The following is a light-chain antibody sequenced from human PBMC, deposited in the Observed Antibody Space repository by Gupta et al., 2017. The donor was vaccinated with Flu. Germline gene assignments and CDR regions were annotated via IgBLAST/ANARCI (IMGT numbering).Light chain of an antibody. V-gene: IGKV3-15*01. CDR2: GAS. Sequence: MLSVSPGERATLACRASQTITTNLAWYQQKPGQAPRLLIYGASTRATGVPVRFSGSGSGTEFTLTISSLQSEDFAVYYCQQYKNWPPMYTFGQGTTLEI. CDR3: QQYKNWPPMYT. J-gene: IGKJ2*01. CDR1: QTITTN.